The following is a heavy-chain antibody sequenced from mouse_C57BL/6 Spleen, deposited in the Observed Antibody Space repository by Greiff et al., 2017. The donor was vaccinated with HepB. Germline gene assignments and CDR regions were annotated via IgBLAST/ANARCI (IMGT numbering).Heavy chain of an antibody. CDR2: IDPENGDT. J-gene: IGHJ3*01. D-gene: IGHD1-1*02. V-gene: IGHV14-4*01. CDR1: GFNIKDDY. Sequence: VQLQQSGAELVRPGASVKLSCTASGFNIKDDYMHWVKQRPEQGLEWIGWIDPENGDTEYASKFQGKATITADTSSNTAYLQLSSLTSEDTAVYYCTRGGSPAWFAYWGQGTLVTVSA. CDR3: TRGGSPAWFAY.